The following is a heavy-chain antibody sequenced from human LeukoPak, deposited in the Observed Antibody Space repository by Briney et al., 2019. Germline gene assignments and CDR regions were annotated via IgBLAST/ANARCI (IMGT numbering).Heavy chain of an antibody. CDR2: INPNSGGT. CDR1: GYTFTSYG. D-gene: IGHD3-22*01. J-gene: IGHJ6*03. CDR3: ARWGTMIVSMDV. Sequence: ASVKVSCKASGYTFTSYGISWVRQAPGQGLEWMGWINPNSGGTKNAQKFQGRVTMTRDTSISTAYMELSRLRSDDTAVYYCARWGTMIVSMDVWGKGTTVTVSS. V-gene: IGHV1-2*02.